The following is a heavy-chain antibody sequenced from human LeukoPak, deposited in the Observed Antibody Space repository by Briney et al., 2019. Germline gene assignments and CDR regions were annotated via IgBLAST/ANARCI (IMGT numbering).Heavy chain of an antibody. Sequence: SVKVSCKASGYTFTSYAISWVRQAPGQGLEWMGRIIPILGIANYAQKFQGRVTITADKSTSTAYMELSSLRSEDTAVYYCAREALGYCSGGSCYFDYWGQGTLVTVSS. V-gene: IGHV1-69*04. CDR2: IIPILGIA. CDR1: GYTFTSYA. D-gene: IGHD2-15*01. J-gene: IGHJ4*02. CDR3: AREALGYCSGGSCYFDY.